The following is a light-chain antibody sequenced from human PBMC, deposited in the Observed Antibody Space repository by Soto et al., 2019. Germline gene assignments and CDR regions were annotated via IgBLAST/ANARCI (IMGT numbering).Light chain of an antibody. Sequence: DIVLRQSPGTLSLSPGQRATLSCRASQNIRRNYIAWFQQKPGQPPRLLIYGAINRATGIPARFSGSGSGTEFSLTISSLEPEDFVVYYCQQYHSPPLTFGPGTKVEIK. J-gene: IGKJ1*01. CDR2: GAI. V-gene: IGKV3-20*01. CDR1: QNIRRNY. CDR3: QQYHSPPLT.